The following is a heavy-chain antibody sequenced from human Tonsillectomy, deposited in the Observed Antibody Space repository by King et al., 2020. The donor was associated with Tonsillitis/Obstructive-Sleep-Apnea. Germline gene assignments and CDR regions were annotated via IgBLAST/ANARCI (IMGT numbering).Heavy chain of an antibody. CDR1: GYTFIPYY. CDR3: ARELGSSEDY. Sequence: QLVQSGAEVKKPGASVKVSCKASGYTFIPYYIHWVRQAPGQGLEWMGIINPSGGSTSYAQKFQGRLTMTRDTSTSTVYMELNSLRSADTAVYYCARELGSSEDYWGQGTLVTVSS. J-gene: IGHJ4*02. D-gene: IGHD2-2*01. V-gene: IGHV1-46*01. CDR2: INPSGGST.